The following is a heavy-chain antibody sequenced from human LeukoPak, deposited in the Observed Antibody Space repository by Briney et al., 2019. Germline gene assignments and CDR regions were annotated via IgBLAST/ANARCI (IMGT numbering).Heavy chain of an antibody. J-gene: IGHJ6*03. Sequence: PSETLSLTCAVYGGSFSGYYWSWIRQPPGKGLEWIGEINHSGSTNYNPSLKSRVTISVDTSKNQFSLKLSSVTAADTAVYYCARLVHRRITLVRDLYYMDVWGKGTTVTISS. V-gene: IGHV4-34*01. CDR1: GGSFSGYY. D-gene: IGHD3-10*01. CDR3: ARLVHRRITLVRDLYYMDV. CDR2: INHSGST.